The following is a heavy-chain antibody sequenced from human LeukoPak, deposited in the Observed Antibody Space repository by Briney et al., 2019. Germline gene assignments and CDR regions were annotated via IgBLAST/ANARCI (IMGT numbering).Heavy chain of an antibody. CDR1: GCTFTSYG. J-gene: IGHJ6*02. D-gene: IGHD4-17*01. CDR3: ATPTVTSYYYYGMDV. CDR2: ISAYNGNT. V-gene: IGHV1-18*01. Sequence: ASVTVSCKASGCTFTSYGISWVRQAPGQGLEWMGWISAYNGNTNYAQKLQGRVTMTEDTSTDTAYMELSSLRSEDTAVYYCATPTVTSYYYYGMDVWGQGTTVTVSS.